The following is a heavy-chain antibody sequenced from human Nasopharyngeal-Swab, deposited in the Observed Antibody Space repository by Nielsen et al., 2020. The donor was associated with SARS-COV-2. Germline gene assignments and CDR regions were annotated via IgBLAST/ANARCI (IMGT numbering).Heavy chain of an antibody. CDR1: GFTFNDYA. Sequence: GESLKISCAASGFTFNDYAMHWVRHGPGKGLEWVSGIRWNGDSIGYADSVKGRFFASRDNAKNSLYLQMNSLGVGDTALYYCVKDLGERSAAVGYWGQGTLVTVSS. V-gene: IGHV3-9*01. CDR3: VKDLGERSAAVGY. D-gene: IGHD6-13*01. CDR2: IRWNGDSI. J-gene: IGHJ4*02.